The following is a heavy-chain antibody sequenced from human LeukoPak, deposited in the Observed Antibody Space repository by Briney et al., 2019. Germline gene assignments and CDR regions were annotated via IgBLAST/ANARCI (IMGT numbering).Heavy chain of an antibody. CDR3: ARPGYSSGWYGYYFDY. CDR1: GYSFTSYW. CDR2: IYPGDSDN. D-gene: IGHD6-19*01. J-gene: IGHJ4*02. V-gene: IGHV5-51*01. Sequence: GESLKISRKGSGYSFTSYWIGWVRPMPGKGLEWMGIIYPGDSDNRYSPSLPGQVPISADKSISTAYLQWSSLKASDTAMYYCARPGYSSGWYGYYFDYWGQGTLVTVSS.